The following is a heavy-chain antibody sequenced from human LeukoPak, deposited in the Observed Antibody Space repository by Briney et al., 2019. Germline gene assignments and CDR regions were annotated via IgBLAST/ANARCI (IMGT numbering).Heavy chain of an antibody. CDR2: IYYSGST. J-gene: IGHJ4*02. CDR1: GGSISSGSYY. Sequence: SETLSLTCTVSGGSISSGSYYWSWIRQPPGKGLEWIGYIYYSGSTNYNPSLKSRVTISVDTSKNQFSLKLSSVTAADTAVYYCARQSAVRGVLSYYFDYWGQGTLVTVSS. D-gene: IGHD3-10*01. V-gene: IGHV4-61*01. CDR3: ARQSAVRGVLSYYFDY.